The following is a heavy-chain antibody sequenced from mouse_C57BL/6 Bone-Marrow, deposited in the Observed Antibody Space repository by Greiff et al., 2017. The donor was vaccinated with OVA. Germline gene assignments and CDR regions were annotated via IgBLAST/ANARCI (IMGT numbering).Heavy chain of an antibody. Sequence: QVQLQQSGAELVRPGASVKLSCKASGYTFTDYYINWVKQRPGQGLEWIARIYPGSGNTYYNEKFKGKATLTAEKSSSTAYMQLSSLTSEDSAVYFCARGYYDYYWYFDVWGTGTTVTVSS. CDR2: IYPGSGNT. CDR1: GYTFTDYY. V-gene: IGHV1-76*01. CDR3: ARGYYDYYWYFDV. J-gene: IGHJ1*03. D-gene: IGHD2-4*01.